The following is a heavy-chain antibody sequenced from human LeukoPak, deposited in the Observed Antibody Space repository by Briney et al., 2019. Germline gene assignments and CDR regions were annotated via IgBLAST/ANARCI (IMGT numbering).Heavy chain of an antibody. CDR3: AREAHYYDSSGYFDY. Sequence: GGSLRLSCAASGFTVSSNYIIWVRQAPGKGLEWVSVIYSGGSTYYADSVKGRFTISRDNSKNTLYLQMNSLRAEDTAVYYCAREAHYYDSSGYFDYWGQGTLVTVSS. CDR2: IYSGGST. D-gene: IGHD3-22*01. J-gene: IGHJ4*02. CDR1: GFTVSSNY. V-gene: IGHV3-53*01.